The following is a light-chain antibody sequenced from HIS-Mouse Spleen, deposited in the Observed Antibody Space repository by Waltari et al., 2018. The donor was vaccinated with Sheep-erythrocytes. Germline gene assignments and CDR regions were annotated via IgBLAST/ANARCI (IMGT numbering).Light chain of an antibody. V-gene: IGKV1-8*01. CDR3: QQYYSYPYT. Sequence: AIRMTQSPSSLSASTGDRVTITRLASQGISSYLAWYQQKPGKAPKLLIYAASTLHSGVPSRFSGSGSGTDFTLTISCLQSEDFATYYCQQYYSYPYTFGQGTKLEIK. J-gene: IGKJ2*01. CDR1: QGISSY. CDR2: AAS.